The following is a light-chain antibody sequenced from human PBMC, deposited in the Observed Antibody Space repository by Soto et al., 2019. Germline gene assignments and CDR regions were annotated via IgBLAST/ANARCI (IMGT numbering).Light chain of an antibody. CDR1: SSDVGGYNY. J-gene: IGLJ2*01. CDR3: SSYAGSDNVL. CDR2: EVS. V-gene: IGLV2-14*01. Sequence: QSALTQPASVSGSPGQSITISCTGTSSDVGGYNYVSWYQQHPGKAPKLMIYEVSNRPSGVSNRFSGSKSGNTTSLSVSGLLAEDEADYFCSSYAGSDNVLFGGGTKLTVL.